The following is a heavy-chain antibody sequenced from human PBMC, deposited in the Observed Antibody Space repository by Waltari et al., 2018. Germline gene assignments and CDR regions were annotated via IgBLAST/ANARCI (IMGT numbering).Heavy chain of an antibody. CDR1: GDSIRGHYW. D-gene: IGHD2-2*01. CDR3: AGDRAIGLFFDY. Sequence: HVQLQESGQGLVKPSGTLSLTCAVSGDSIRGHYWWGWVRQSPAQGLEWIGQVPHSGKTHYNPSLQSRVTISVDKPKNQFSLNLNSVTAADTAVYYCAGDRAIGLFFDYWGRGTLVTVSS. J-gene: IGHJ4*02. CDR2: VPHSGKT. V-gene: IGHV4-4*02.